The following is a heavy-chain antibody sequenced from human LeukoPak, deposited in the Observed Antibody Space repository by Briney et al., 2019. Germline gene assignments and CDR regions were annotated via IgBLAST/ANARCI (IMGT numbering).Heavy chain of an antibody. Sequence: GGSLRLSCAASGLTFSSYAMSWVRQAPGKGLEWVSAISGSGGSTYYADSVKGRFTISRDNSKNTLYLQMNSLRAEDTAVYYCAKAYSSGWSLFDYWGQGTLVTVSS. CDR3: AKAYSSGWSLFDY. V-gene: IGHV3-23*01. D-gene: IGHD6-19*01. J-gene: IGHJ4*02. CDR2: ISGSGGST. CDR1: GLTFSSYA.